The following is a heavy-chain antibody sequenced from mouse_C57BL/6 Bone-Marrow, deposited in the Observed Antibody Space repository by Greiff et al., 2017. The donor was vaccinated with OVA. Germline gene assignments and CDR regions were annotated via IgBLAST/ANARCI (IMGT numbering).Heavy chain of an antibody. CDR3: AKTAGAGLYYAMDY. Sequence: VKVVESGPGLVQPSQSLSITCTVSGFSLTSYGVHWVRQSPGKGLEWLGVIWRGGSTDYNAASMSRLSITKDNSKSQVFFKMNSLQADDTVIYYCAKTAGAGLYYAMDYWGQGTSVTVSS. CDR2: IWRGGST. CDR1: GFSLTSYG. D-gene: IGHD3-3*01. J-gene: IGHJ4*01. V-gene: IGHV2-5*01.